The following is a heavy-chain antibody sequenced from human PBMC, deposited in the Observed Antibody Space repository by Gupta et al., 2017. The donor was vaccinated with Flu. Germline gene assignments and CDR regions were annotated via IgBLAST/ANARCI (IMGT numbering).Heavy chain of an antibody. CDR3: ARGPADDDSSGQGESDH. CDR2: INNSGRT. CDR1: GGSFSGYY. Sequence: QVQLQQWGAGLLKPSETLSLTCSVYGGSFSGYYWSWIRQPPGKGLEGIGEINNSGRTNYKTYCKRRVTISVDTSKNQVSLKRSSVTAAETAVEYCARGPADDDSSGQGESDHRGQGTLVTVSS. V-gene: IGHV4-34*01. D-gene: IGHD3-22*01. J-gene: IGHJ4*02.